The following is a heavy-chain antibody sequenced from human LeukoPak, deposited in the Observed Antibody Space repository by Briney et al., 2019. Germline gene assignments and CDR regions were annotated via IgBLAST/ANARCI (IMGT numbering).Heavy chain of an antibody. D-gene: IGHD6-19*01. V-gene: IGHV3-23*01. CDR2: ISFRGTIT. CDR3: ANTGYSSGWRHFDY. CDR1: GFTFNNYA. J-gene: IGHJ4*02. Sequence: GGSLRLSCAASGFTFNNYAIGWVRQAPGKGLEWVSGISFRGTITYYADSVKGRFTISRDNSKNTLYLQMNSLRAEDTAVYYCANTGYSSGWRHFDYWGQGTLVTVSS.